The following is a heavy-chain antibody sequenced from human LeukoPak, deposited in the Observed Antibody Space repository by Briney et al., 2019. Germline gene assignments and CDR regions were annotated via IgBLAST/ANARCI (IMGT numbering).Heavy chain of an antibody. CDR2: IYSGGST. CDR3: ATVSFPDSSGYYYFRGWFDP. V-gene: IGHV3-53*01. CDR1: GFTVSSNY. D-gene: IGHD3-22*01. J-gene: IGHJ5*02. Sequence: GGSLRLSCAASGFTVSSNYMSWVRQAPGKGLEWVPVIYSGGSTYYADSVKGRFTISRDNSKNTLYLQMNSLRAEDTAVYYCATVSFPDSSGYYYFRGWFDPWGQGTLVTVSS.